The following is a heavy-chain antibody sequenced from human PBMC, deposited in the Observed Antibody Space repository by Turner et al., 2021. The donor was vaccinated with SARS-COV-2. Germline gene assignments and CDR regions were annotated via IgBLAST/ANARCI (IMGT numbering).Heavy chain of an antibody. D-gene: IGHD6-13*01. Sequence: QLQLQESGPGLVKPSETLSLTCPFSGCSISSSSYYWGWIRQPPGKGLEWIGSIYYSGSTYYNPSLKSRVTISVDTSKNQFSLKLTSVTAADTAVYFCARHWEVAAAAYLARFDPWGQGTLVTVSS. CDR2: IYYSGST. V-gene: IGHV4-39*01. CDR1: GCSISSSSYY. CDR3: ARHWEVAAAAYLARFDP. J-gene: IGHJ5*02.